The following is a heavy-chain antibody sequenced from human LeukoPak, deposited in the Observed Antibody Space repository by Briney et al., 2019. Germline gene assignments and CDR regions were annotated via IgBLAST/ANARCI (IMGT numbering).Heavy chain of an antibody. CDR3: AKNMALYYYYGMDV. J-gene: IGHJ6*02. V-gene: IGHV3-43D*03. CDR1: CISFDYYA. Sequence: GFLRPCCAASCISFDYYAMYLGRPAPGEGQGVVSLIRWGGGSTYYADSVKGRFTISRDNSKNSLYLQMNSLRAEDTALYYCAKNMALYYYYGMDVWGQGTTVTVSS. CDR2: IRWGGGST.